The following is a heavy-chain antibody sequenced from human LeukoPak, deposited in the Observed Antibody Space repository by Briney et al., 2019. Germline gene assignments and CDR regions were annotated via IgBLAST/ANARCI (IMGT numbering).Heavy chain of an antibody. CDR2: ISSSSSYI. Sequence: GGSLRLSCAASGFTFSSYSMNWVRQAPGKGLEWVSSISSSSSYIYYADSVKGRFTISRDNAKNSLYLQMNSLRAEDTAVYYCASQYEDYYYYMDVWGKGTTVTVSS. D-gene: IGHD2/OR15-2a*01. CDR3: ASQYEDYYYYMDV. V-gene: IGHV3-21*01. CDR1: GFTFSSYS. J-gene: IGHJ6*03.